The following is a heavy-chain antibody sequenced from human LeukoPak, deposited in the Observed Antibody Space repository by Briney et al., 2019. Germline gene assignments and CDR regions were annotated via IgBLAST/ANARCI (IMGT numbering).Heavy chain of an antibody. V-gene: IGHV3-74*01. J-gene: IGHJ4*02. D-gene: IGHD5-12*01. CDR3: ARVGDSGYDSPVY. CDR2: INSDGSSR. CDR1: GFSFRSFW. Sequence: GGSLRLSCAASGFSFRSFWMHWVRQGPGKGLVWVSRINSDGSSRSYADSVKGRFTISRDNAQNTLYLQMNTLRVEDTAVYYCARVGDSGYDSPVYWGQGTLVTVSS.